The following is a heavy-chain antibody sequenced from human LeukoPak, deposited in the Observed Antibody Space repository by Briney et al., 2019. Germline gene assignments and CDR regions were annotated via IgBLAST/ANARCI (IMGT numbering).Heavy chain of an antibody. D-gene: IGHD1-26*01. V-gene: IGHV1-46*01. CDR1: GYTFTSYY. J-gene: IGHJ3*02. Sequence: ASVKVSCKASGYTFTSYYMHWVRQAPGQGLEWMGIINPSGGSTGYPQNFQGRVTMTSDMSTSTVYMELSSLTSEDTAVYYCARYSRGDAFDIWGQGTKVTVSS. CDR2: INPSGGST. CDR3: ARYSRGDAFDI.